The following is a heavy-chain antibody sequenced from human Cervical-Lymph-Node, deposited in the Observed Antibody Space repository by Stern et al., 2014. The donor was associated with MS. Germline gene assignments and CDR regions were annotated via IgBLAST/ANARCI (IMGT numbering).Heavy chain of an antibody. D-gene: IGHD3-3*01. J-gene: IGHJ3*02. CDR1: GFTVSNNY. Sequence: EVQLVESGGGLLQPGGSLRLSCAAPGFTVSNNYMSWVRQAPGKGLEWVSLIYTDDSTYYAGSVKGRFTLSRDRSQNPLLLQMNSLRAEETAVYYCARAIFGVNTAAMAPDAFDTWGQGTMVTVSS. V-gene: IGHV3-53*01. CDR2: IYTDDST. CDR3: ARAIFGVNTAAMAPDAFDT.